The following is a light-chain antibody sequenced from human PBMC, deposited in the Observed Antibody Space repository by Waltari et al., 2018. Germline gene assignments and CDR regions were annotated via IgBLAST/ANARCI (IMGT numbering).Light chain of an antibody. V-gene: IGKV4-1*01. Sequence: DIVMTQSPDSLAVSLGERATINCKSSQSLLYSSNNKNYLAWYQQKPGQPPKLLIYWASTRESGVPDRFSGSGSGTDFTLTISSLQAEDVAVYYCQQCYSTPYTFGQGTKLEIK. CDR2: WAS. CDR1: QSLLYSSNNKNY. J-gene: IGKJ2*01. CDR3: QQCYSTPYT.